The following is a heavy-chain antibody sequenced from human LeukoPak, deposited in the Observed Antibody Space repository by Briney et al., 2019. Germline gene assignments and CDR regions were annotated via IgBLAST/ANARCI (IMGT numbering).Heavy chain of an antibody. D-gene: IGHD6-6*01. Sequence: GGSLRLSCAASGFTFSSYEMNWVRQAPGKGLEWVSYISSSGSTIYYADSVKGRFTISRDNAKSSLYLQMNSLRAEDTAVYYCAKGEGGRVAAYNWFDPWGQGTLVTVSS. J-gene: IGHJ5*02. CDR2: ISSSGSTI. CDR1: GFTFSSYE. CDR3: AKGEGGRVAAYNWFDP. V-gene: IGHV3-48*03.